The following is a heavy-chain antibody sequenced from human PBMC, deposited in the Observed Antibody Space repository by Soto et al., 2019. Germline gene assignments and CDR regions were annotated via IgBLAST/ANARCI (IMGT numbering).Heavy chain of an antibody. V-gene: IGHV3-21*06. J-gene: IGHJ6*02. CDR3: ARESGRSPYKLSYYYDMDV. Sequence: EVQLVESGGGLVQPGGSLRLSCAASGFTFSSYSMNWVRQAPGKGLEWVASISRSSSYIYYADSVKGRFTISRDNAKNPLYLQMNRLRPEHTAVYYWARESGRSPYKLSYYYDMDVWGQGTTLTASS. CDR2: ISRSSSYI. D-gene: IGHD3-3*01. CDR1: GFTFSSYS.